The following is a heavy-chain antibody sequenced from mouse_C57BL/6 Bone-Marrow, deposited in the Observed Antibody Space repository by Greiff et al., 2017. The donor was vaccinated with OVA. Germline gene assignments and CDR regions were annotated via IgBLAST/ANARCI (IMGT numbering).Heavy chain of an antibody. V-gene: IGHV1-81*01. CDR3: ARLWLRRPRFDY. Sequence: QVQLKQSGAELARPGASVKLSCKASGYTFTSYGISWVKQRTGQGLEWIGEIYPRSGNTYYNEKFKGKATLTADKSSSTAYMELRSLTSEDSAVYFCARLWLRRPRFDYWGQGTTLTVSS. CDR2: IYPRSGNT. J-gene: IGHJ2*01. D-gene: IGHD2-2*01. CDR1: GYTFTSYG.